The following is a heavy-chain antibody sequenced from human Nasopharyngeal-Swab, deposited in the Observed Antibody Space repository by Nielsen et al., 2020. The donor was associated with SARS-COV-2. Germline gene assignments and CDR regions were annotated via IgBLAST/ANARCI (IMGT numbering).Heavy chain of an antibody. CDR1: GGTFSSYA. CDR2: IIPIFGTA. V-gene: IGHV1-69*06. D-gene: IGHD2-15*01. CDR3: ARDLCSGGSCLGAFDI. Sequence: SVKVSCKASGGTFSSYAISWVRQAPGQGLEWMGGIIPIFGTASYAQKFQGRVTITADKSTSTAYMELSSLRSEDTAVYYCARDLCSGGSCLGAFDIWGQGTMVTVSS. J-gene: IGHJ3*02.